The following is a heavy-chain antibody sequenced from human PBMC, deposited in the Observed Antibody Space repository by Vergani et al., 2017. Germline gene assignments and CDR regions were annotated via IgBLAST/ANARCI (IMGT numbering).Heavy chain of an antibody. CDR3: ATKSCGTPGCQIGYFRE. V-gene: IGHV3-30*03. Sequence: QVHLVESGGGVVQPGRSLRLSCVVSGCTSSYYGMHWVRQAPGKGLEWVAVISYDGTQKYYADSVKGRFTISRDNSKSTLYLQMNSLRTEDTAVYYCATKSCGTPGCQIGYFREWGQGTLVIVSS. CDR1: GCTSSYYG. J-gene: IGHJ1*01. D-gene: IGHD1-1*01. CDR2: ISYDGTQK.